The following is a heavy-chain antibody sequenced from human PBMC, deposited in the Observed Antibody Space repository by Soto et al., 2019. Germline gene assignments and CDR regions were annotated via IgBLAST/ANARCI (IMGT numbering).Heavy chain of an antibody. Sequence: QVQLQQWGAGLLKPSETLSLTCAVYGGSFSGYYWSWIRQPPGKGLEWIGEINDSGSTIYNPSLKSRVTISVDTSKNQFSLKLSSVTAADTAVYYCARSIAAAGTSDYWGQGTLVTVSS. J-gene: IGHJ4*02. CDR1: GGSFSGYY. D-gene: IGHD6-13*01. CDR2: INDSGST. CDR3: ARSIAAAGTSDY. V-gene: IGHV4-34*01.